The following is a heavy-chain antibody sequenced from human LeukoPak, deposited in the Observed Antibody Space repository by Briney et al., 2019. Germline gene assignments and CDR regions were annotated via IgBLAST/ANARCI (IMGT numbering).Heavy chain of an antibody. Sequence: PGGSLRLSCEASGFTVSSNYMGWVRQAPGKGLEWVSVIYSGGSTYYADSVKGRFTISRDNSKNTLYLQMNSLRAEDTAVYYCARPPLVYNYWGQGTLVTVSS. CDR3: ARPPLVYNY. CDR2: IYSGGST. CDR1: GFTVSSNY. J-gene: IGHJ4*02. D-gene: IGHD5/OR15-5a*01. V-gene: IGHV3-66*04.